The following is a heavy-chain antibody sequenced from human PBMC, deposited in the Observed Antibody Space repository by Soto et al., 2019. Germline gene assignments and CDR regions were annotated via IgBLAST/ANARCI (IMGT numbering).Heavy chain of an antibody. V-gene: IGHV5-51*01. D-gene: IGHD3-3*01. Sequence: GESLKISCKGSGYSFSNFWIGWVRQMPGKGLEWMGIIYPGDSDTRYNPSFQGQVTISTDNSINTAYLQWNSLKASDTAIYYCAKHISRDFDFWSGLYYYYGMDVWGQGTTVT. CDR2: IYPGDSDT. J-gene: IGHJ6*02. CDR1: GYSFSNFW. CDR3: AKHISRDFDFWSGLYYYYGMDV.